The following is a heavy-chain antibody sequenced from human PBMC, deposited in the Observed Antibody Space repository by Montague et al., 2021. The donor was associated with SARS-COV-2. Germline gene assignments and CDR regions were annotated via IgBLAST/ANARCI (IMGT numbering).Heavy chain of an antibody. CDR3: TREGYQVLWSDYYYYGMDA. Sequence: SETLSLTCAVYGGSFSGYYWSWIRQPPGKGLEWIGEINHSGSINYNPSLKSRVTISVDTSKNQFSLKLSSVTAADTAVYYCTREGYQVLWSDYYYYGMDAWGQGTTVTVSS. CDR2: INHSGSI. V-gene: IGHV4-34*01. CDR1: GGSFSGYY. J-gene: IGHJ6*02. D-gene: IGHD2-2*01.